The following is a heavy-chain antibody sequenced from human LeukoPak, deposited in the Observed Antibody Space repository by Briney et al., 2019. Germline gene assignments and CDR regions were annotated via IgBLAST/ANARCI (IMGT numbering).Heavy chain of an antibody. V-gene: IGHV3-53*01. Sequence: GGSLRLSCAFSGFTVSGNYMSWIRQAPGKGLEWVSLIYSDDTTLYADSVKGRFTISRDISKNTLYLQMSSLRAEDTAVYYCARRAGGYSHPYDYWGQGVLVTVSS. CDR2: IYSDDTT. J-gene: IGHJ4*02. CDR1: GFTVSGNY. CDR3: ARRAGGYSHPYDY. D-gene: IGHD4-23*01.